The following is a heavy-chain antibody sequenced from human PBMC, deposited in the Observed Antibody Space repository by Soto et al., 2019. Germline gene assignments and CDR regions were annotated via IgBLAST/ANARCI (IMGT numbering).Heavy chain of an antibody. Sequence: QVQLVQSGAEVKKPGASVKVSCKASGYTFTSFGISWVRQAPGQWLEWMGWISAYNGNTNYAENLQGRVTMTTDTSTSTAYMEMRSLRSDDTAVYYCARDHRGGTDAFDIWGQGTMVTVSS. CDR2: ISAYNGNT. J-gene: IGHJ3*02. CDR1: GYTFTSFG. CDR3: ARDHRGGTDAFDI. D-gene: IGHD2-15*01. V-gene: IGHV1-18*01.